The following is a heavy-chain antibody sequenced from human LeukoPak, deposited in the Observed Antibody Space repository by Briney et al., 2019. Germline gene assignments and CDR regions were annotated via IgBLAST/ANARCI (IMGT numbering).Heavy chain of an antibody. CDR3: ARCERFGKLRPVDPDTFDI. CDR2: IYDSGST. D-gene: IGHD3-10*01. CDR1: GGSIRSYH. V-gene: IGHV4-59*01. Sequence: SETLSLTCTVSGGSIRSYHWSWIRQPPGKGLEWIGYIYDSGSTNYNPSLKSRVTISVDTSKNQFSLKLGSVTAADTAVYYCARCERFGKLRPVDPDTFDIWGQGTMVTVSS. J-gene: IGHJ3*02.